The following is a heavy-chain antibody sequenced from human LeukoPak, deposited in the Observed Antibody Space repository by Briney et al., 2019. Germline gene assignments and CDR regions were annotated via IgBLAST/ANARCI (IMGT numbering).Heavy chain of an antibody. J-gene: IGHJ4*02. CDR2: INPNSGGT. D-gene: IGHD5-18*01. V-gene: IGHV1-2*02. CDR1: GYTFTAYY. CDR3: ARGGSGYSYGYIGY. Sequence: GASVKVSCKASGYTFTAYYMHWVRQAPGQGLEWVGWINPNSGGTKYAQKFQGRVTMTGDTSISTAYMDLSSLGSDDTAVYYCARGGSGYSYGYIGYWGQGTLVTVSS.